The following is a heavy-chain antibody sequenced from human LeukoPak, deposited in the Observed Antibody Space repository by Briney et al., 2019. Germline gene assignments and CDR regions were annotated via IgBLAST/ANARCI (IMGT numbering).Heavy chain of an antibody. Sequence: GESLKISCQGSGYSFTSYWIGWVRQMPGKGLEWMGIIYPGDSDTRYSPSFQGQVTISADKSISTAYLQWSSLKASDTAMYYCARHVKSNGYGDWFDPRGQGTLVTVSS. CDR2: IYPGDSDT. D-gene: IGHD2-8*01. V-gene: IGHV5-51*01. J-gene: IGHJ5*02. CDR3: ARHVKSNGYGDWFDP. CDR1: GYSFTSYW.